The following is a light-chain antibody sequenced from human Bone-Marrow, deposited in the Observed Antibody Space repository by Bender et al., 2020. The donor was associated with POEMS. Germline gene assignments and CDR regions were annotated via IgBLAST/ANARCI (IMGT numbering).Light chain of an antibody. V-gene: IGLV1-40*01. CDR2: GYN. J-gene: IGLJ2*01. CDR3: QSADSSGTYA. Sequence: QSVLTQPPSVSGAPGQRVTISCTGSSSNTGSGYDINWYQHLPGTAPKLLIYGYNNRPSGIPERFSGSSSGTTVTLTISGVQAEDEADYYCQSADSSGTYAFGGGTKLTVL. CDR1: SSNTGSGYD.